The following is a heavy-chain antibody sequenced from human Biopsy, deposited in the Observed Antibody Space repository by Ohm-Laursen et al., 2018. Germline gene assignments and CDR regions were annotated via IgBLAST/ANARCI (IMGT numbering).Heavy chain of an antibody. Sequence: SVKASCKASGGAFTNYAINWVRQAPGHGLEWMGGIITVSETAGSAERFQGRVTIPADVTTTTAYMDLSGLRSEDTAVYYCVAYPSSGFFENNDDFAMDVWGQGTTVIVSS. CDR1: GGAFTNYA. D-gene: IGHD6-19*01. J-gene: IGHJ6*02. V-gene: IGHV1-69*13. CDR2: IITVSETA. CDR3: VAYPSSGFFENNDDFAMDV.